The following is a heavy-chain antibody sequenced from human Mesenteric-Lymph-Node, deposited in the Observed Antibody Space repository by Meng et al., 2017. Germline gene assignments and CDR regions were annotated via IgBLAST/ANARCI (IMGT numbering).Heavy chain of an antibody. V-gene: IGHV1-24*01. CDR1: GYTLTELS. J-gene: IGHJ4*02. CDR3: ATGRGYYDSSGYWD. Sequence: QVPREQSGAEGKKPGASVKVSCKVSGYTLTELSMHWVRQAPGKGLEWMGGFDPEDGETIYAQKFQGRVTMTEDTSTDTAYMELSSLRSEDTAVYYCATGRGYYDSSGYWDWGQGTLVTVSS. CDR2: FDPEDGET. D-gene: IGHD3-22*01.